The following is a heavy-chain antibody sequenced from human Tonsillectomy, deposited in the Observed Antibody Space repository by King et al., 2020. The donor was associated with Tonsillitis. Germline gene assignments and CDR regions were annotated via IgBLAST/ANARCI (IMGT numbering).Heavy chain of an antibody. CDR3: ASELLGFSSSLWRSYGLDV. D-gene: IGHD6-13*01. V-gene: IGHV3-11*01. CDR2: ISSSGTTI. Sequence: VQLVESGGGLVKPGGSLRLSCAASGFTFSGYYMSWIRQAPGKGLEWVSYISSSGTTIYYADSVKGRFTISRDNAKNSLYMQMNSLTAEDTTVYYCASELLGFSSSLWRSYGLDVWGQGTTVTVSS. J-gene: IGHJ6*02. CDR1: GFTFSGYY.